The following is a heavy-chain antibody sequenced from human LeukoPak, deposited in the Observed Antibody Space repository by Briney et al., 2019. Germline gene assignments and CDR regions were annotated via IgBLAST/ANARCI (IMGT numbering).Heavy chain of an antibody. Sequence: LGESLKISCKGSGYSFTSYWIGWVRQMPGKGLEWVGIIYPGDSDTRYSPSFQGQVTISADKSISTAYLQWSSLKASDTAMYYCASRYCSSTSCYPQFDYWGQGTLVTVSS. J-gene: IGHJ4*02. CDR3: ASRYCSSTSCYPQFDY. V-gene: IGHV5-51*01. D-gene: IGHD2-2*01. CDR1: GYSFTSYW. CDR2: IYPGDSDT.